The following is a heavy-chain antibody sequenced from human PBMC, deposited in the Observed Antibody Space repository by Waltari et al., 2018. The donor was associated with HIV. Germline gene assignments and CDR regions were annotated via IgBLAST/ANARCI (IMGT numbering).Heavy chain of an antibody. D-gene: IGHD3-22*01. V-gene: IGHV3-74*01. Sequence: EVQLVESGGGLVQPGGSLRLSCATSGFTFSSYWMQWVRQAPGKGLVWVSRVNGDGSRTTYADAVKGRFTRSRDNAKNTLYLQLDSLRAEDTAVYYCVRAHYDSSSLDPWGQGTLVTVSS. CDR2: VNGDGSRT. CDR3: VRAHYDSSSLDP. CDR1: GFTFSSYW. J-gene: IGHJ5*02.